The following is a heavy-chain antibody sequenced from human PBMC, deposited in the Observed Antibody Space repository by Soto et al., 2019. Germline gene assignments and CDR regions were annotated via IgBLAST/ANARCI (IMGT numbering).Heavy chain of an antibody. CDR2: MDPKCGNT. J-gene: IGHJ5*01. V-gene: IGHV1-8*01. CDR3: ESGAVMSWGREVLTGGWFDS. Sequence: ASVKVSCKASGYTFTGYDINWVRQATGQGLEWMGGMDPKCGNTGYAQKFQGRVTMTRNTSINTAYMERSSLRSEDTAGYCCESGAVMSWGREVLTGGWFDSWGQGTLVTVSS. D-gene: IGHD3-10*01. CDR1: GYTFTGYD.